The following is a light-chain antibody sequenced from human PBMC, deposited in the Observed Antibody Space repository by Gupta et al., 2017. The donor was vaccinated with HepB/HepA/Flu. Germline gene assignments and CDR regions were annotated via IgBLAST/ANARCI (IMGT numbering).Light chain of an antibody. CDR1: QIVSGKY. V-gene: IGKV3-20*01. Sequence: EIVLTQSPGTLSLSPGERATLSCRASQIVSGKYLAWFQQKSGQAPRRLIYSASTRATGVPDRFSGSGSVTDFSLTITSLEHEDFAVYYCQQHGPSPTVTFGQGTKVEIK. CDR2: SAS. J-gene: IGKJ2*01. CDR3: QQHGPSPTVT.